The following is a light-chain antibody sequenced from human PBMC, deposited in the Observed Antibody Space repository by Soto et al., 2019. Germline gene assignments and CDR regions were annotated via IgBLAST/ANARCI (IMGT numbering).Light chain of an antibody. Sequence: EIVLTQSPGTLSLSPGERATLSCRASQSVASNNLAWYQQKPGQPPRLLIYGASSRARGIPDRFTGSGSGTDFILTISRLEPEDFAIYYCQQYGSSPRTFGQGTRVEIK. CDR3: QQYGSSPRT. J-gene: IGKJ1*01. V-gene: IGKV3-20*01. CDR1: QSVASNN. CDR2: GAS.